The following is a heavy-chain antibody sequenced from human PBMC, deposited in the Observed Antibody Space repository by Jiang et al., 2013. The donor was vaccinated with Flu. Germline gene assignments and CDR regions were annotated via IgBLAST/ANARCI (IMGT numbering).Heavy chain of an antibody. CDR2: IHPGDSET. J-gene: IGHJ3*02. V-gene: IGHV5-51*01. CDR1: GYSFTSYW. Sequence: GAEVKKPGESLKISCKGSGYSFTSYWIGWVRQMPGKGLEWMGIIHPGDSETRYSPSFQGQVTISADTSISIAYLQWSRLKASETAMYYCARIRNDAFDIWGQGTMITVSS. CDR3: ARIRNDAFDI. D-gene: IGHD3-16*01.